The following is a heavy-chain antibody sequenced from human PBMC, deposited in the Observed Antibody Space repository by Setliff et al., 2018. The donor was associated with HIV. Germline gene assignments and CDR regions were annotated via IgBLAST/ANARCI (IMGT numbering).Heavy chain of an antibody. CDR3: ASHSGGWNYYLDY. CDR1: GGSISSDDYY. V-gene: IGHV4-30-4*02. D-gene: IGHD6-19*01. Sequence: SETLSLTCTVSGGSISSDDYYWNWIRQPPGKGLEWIGYITYSGSAYYNPSLKSRVTISIDTSNNQISLRLSSVTAADTAVYYCASHSGGWNYYLDYWGQGTLVTVSS. CDR2: ITYSGSA. J-gene: IGHJ4*02.